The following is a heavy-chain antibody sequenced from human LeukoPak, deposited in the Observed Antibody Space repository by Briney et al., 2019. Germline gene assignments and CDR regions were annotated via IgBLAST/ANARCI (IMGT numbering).Heavy chain of an antibody. CDR2: IYYSGST. CDR1: GGSISSYY. J-gene: IGHJ4*02. CDR3: ARDRIAPRNGGSDY. V-gene: IGHV4-59*12. D-gene: IGHD3-16*01. Sequence: SETLSLTCTVSGGSISSYYWGWIRQPPGKGLEWIGYIYYSGSTNYNPSLKSRVTISVDTSKNQFSLKLSSVTAADTAVYYCARDRIAPRNGGSDYWGQGTLVTVSS.